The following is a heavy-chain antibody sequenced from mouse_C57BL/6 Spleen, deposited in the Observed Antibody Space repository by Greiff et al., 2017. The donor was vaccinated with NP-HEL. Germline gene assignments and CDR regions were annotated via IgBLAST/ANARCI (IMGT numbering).Heavy chain of an antibody. Sequence: EVKLQESGPGLVKPSQSLSLTCSVTGYSITSGYYWNWIRQFPGNKLEWMGYISYDGSNNYNPSLKNRISITRDTSKNQFFLKLNSVTTEDTATYYCARDDYSNYDVFAYWGQGTLVTVSA. V-gene: IGHV3-6*01. D-gene: IGHD2-5*01. CDR3: ARDDYSNYDVFAY. J-gene: IGHJ3*01. CDR2: ISYDGSN. CDR1: GYSITSGYY.